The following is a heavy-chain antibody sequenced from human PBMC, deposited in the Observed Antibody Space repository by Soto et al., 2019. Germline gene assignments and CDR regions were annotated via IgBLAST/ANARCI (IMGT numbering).Heavy chain of an antibody. D-gene: IGHD3-9*01. CDR1: GYSFADYW. Sequence: PGESLKISCNGSGYSFADYWITWVRQRPGKGLEWLGRIDPSDSATNYSPSFRGHVTISGDRSISTVYLQWSSLQASDTAVYYCARQMSNSDTGHYVYFFAFWGQGTRVTVS. V-gene: IGHV5-10-1*01. CDR3: ARQMSNSDTGHYVYFFAF. CDR2: IDPSDSAT. J-gene: IGHJ4*02.